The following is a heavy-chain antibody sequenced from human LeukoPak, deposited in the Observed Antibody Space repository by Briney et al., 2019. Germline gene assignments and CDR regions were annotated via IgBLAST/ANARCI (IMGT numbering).Heavy chain of an antibody. V-gene: IGHV4-39*07. CDR3: ARDLLWFGELFDY. CDR1: GGSISSYY. Sequence: PSETLSLTCTVSGGSISSYYWGWIRQPPGKGLEWIGSIYYSGSTYYNPSLKSRVTISVDTSKNQFSLKLSSVTAADTAVYYCARDLLWFGELFDYWGQGTLVTVSS. J-gene: IGHJ4*02. D-gene: IGHD3-10*01. CDR2: IYYSGST.